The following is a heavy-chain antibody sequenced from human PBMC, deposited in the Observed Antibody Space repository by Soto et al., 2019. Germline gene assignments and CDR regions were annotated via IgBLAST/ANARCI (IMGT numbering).Heavy chain of an antibody. Sequence: QVQLQESGPRLVEASQTLSLTCTVSNASITSSGYYWSWVRQPHGKRLEWIGYIYHSGSTFYSPSLPSRLTMSVDTSKNQFSLTLRSVTAADTAVYHCARMSGTYYVPDYWGQGTLVTVSS. CDR1: NASITSSGYY. CDR3: ARMSGTYYVPDY. D-gene: IGHD1-26*01. J-gene: IGHJ4*02. CDR2: IYHSGST. V-gene: IGHV4-30-4*01.